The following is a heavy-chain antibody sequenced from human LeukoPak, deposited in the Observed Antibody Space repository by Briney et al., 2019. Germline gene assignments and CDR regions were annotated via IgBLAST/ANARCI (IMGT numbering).Heavy chain of an antibody. CDR1: GFDFGAYE. Sequence: GGSLRLSCAASGFDFGAYEMNWVRQAPGKGLEWVAYFAGSDTTKYYADSVRGRFTISRDNAKTSLYVQMNSLRAEDTALYYCTTLGYHLDSWGQGTLVTVSS. V-gene: IGHV3-48*03. J-gene: IGHJ4*02. D-gene: IGHD3-22*01. CDR2: FAGSDTTK. CDR3: TTLGYHLDS.